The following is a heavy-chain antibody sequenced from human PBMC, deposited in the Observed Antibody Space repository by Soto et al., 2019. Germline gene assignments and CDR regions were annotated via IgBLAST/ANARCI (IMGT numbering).Heavy chain of an antibody. CDR2: ISYEGINK. J-gene: IGHJ4*02. CDR1: GFPFSSYG. CDR3: VGGQYYFDY. Sequence: QVQLVESGGGVVQPGRSLRLSCAASGFPFSSYGMHWVREAPGKGLEWVAVISYEGINKYYADSVKGRFTISRDNSASTLYLQMNSLRPEDTALYYCVGGQYYFDYRGQGTLVTVSP. V-gene: IGHV3-30*03. D-gene: IGHD3-10*01.